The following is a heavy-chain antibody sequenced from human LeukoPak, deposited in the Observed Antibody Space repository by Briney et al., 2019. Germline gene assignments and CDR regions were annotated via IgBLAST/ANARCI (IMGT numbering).Heavy chain of an antibody. D-gene: IGHD3-22*01. CDR1: GSTFSSYS. Sequence: GGSLRLSCAASGSTFSSYSMIWVRQAPGKGLEWVSSISTTSSYIYYADSVKGRFTISRDNAKNSLFLQMSSLRAEDTAVYYCARDSSDSSGYSEYYFDYWGQGTLVTDSS. CDR2: ISTTSSYI. CDR3: ARDSSDSSGYSEYYFDY. V-gene: IGHV3-21*01. J-gene: IGHJ4*02.